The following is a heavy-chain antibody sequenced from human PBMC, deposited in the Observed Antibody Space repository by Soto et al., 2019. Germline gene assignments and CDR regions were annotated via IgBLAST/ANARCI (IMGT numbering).Heavy chain of an antibody. CDR1: GFTFSSYS. D-gene: IGHD4-17*01. V-gene: IGHV3-21*01. J-gene: IGHJ4*02. CDR3: ARVTDYGDYFDY. Sequence: GGSLRLSCAASGFTFSSYSMNWVRQAPGKGLEWVSSISSSSSYIYYADSVKGRFTISRDNAKNSLYLQMNSLRAEDTAVYYCARVTDYGDYFDYWGQGTLVTVSS. CDR2: ISSSSSYI.